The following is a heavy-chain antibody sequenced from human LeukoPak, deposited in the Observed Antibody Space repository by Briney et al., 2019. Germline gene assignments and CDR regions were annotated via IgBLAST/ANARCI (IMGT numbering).Heavy chain of an antibody. V-gene: IGHV3-21*01. Sequence: GGSLRLSCAASGFTFSSYSMNWVRQAPGKGLEWVSSISSSSSYIYYADSVKGRFTISRDNAKNSLYLQMNSLRAEDTAVYYCARVGGDMVRGAMVQYYYYYMDVWGKGTTVTIS. CDR3: ARVGGDMVRGAMVQYYYYYMDV. J-gene: IGHJ6*03. D-gene: IGHD3-10*01. CDR1: GFTFSSYS. CDR2: ISSSSSYI.